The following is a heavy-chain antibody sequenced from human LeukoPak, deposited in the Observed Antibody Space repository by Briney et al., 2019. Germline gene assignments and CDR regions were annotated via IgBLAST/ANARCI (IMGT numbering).Heavy chain of an antibody. CDR3: ATAKQHSSSWYYFDY. CDR2: IYSGGST. Sequence: GGSLRLSCAASGFTVSSDYMSWVRQAPGKGLEWVSIIYSGGSTYYADSVKGRFTISRDNSNNTLYLQMNSLRAEDTAVYYCATAKQHSSSWYYFDYWGQGTLVTVSS. D-gene: IGHD6-13*01. J-gene: IGHJ4*02. V-gene: IGHV3-53*05. CDR1: GFTVSSDY.